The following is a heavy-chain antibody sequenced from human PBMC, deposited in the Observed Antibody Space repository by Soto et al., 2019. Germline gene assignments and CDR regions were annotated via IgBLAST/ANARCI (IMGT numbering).Heavy chain of an antibody. CDR2: IYYSGST. Sequence: SETLSLTCTVSGGSISSSSYYWGWIRQPPGKGLEWIGSIYYSGSTYYNPSLKSRVTISVDTSKNQFSLKLSSVTAADTAVYYCARGLEYSGYDPDYFDYWGQGTLVTVSS. J-gene: IGHJ4*02. V-gene: IGHV4-39*01. D-gene: IGHD5-12*01. CDR1: GGSISSSSYY. CDR3: ARGLEYSGYDPDYFDY.